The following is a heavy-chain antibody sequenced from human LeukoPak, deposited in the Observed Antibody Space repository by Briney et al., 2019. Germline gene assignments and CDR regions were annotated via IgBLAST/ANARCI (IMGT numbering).Heavy chain of an antibody. Sequence: GGSLRLSCAASGFTFSSYAMSWVRQAPGKGLEWVSAISGSGGSTYYADSVKGRFTISRDNSKNTLYLQMNSLRAEDTAVYYCAKFSDSSGYYDEYLDYWGQGALVTVSS. CDR1: GFTFSSYA. CDR3: AKFSDSSGYYDEYLDY. J-gene: IGHJ4*02. CDR2: ISGSGGST. D-gene: IGHD3-22*01. V-gene: IGHV3-23*01.